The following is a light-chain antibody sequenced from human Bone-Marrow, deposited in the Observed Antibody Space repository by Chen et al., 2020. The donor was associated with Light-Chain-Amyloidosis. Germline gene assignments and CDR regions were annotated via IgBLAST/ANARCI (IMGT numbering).Light chain of an antibody. V-gene: IGKV1-17*01. Sequence: DIQMTQSPSSLSASVGDRVTITCRASQGIRDDIGWYQQKPGQAPKRLMFSASSLQRGVPSRFSGSGSGTEFTLTISSLQPDDYATYYCLQLDTYPWTFGQGTKVDIK. CDR2: SAS. CDR3: LQLDTYPWT. CDR1: QGIRDD. J-gene: IGKJ1*01.